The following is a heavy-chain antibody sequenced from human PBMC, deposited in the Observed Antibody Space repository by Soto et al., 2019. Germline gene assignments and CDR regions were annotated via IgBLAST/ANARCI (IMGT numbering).Heavy chain of an antibody. V-gene: IGHV3-23*01. CDR1: GFTFGSYG. J-gene: IGHJ6*02. CDR3: AKAKGRSNFYYSGLDV. D-gene: IGHD1-26*01. Sequence: LRRSCAASGFTFGSYGMTWVRQAPGKGLECVSGITAATGTTYYADSVKGRFTISRDLSTNTLFLQMNSLRAADSAVYYCAKAKGRSNFYYSGLDVWGQGTTLTVSS. CDR2: ITAATGTT.